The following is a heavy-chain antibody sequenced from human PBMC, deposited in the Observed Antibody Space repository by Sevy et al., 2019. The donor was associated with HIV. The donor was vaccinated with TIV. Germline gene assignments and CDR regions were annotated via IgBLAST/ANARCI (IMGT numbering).Heavy chain of an antibody. J-gene: IGHJ4*02. D-gene: IGHD5-12*01. CDR1: GGSISSYY. CDR3: ARVGGYAFPFDY. V-gene: IGHV4-59*01. CDR2: IYYSGST. Sequence: SETLSLTCTVSGGSISSYYWSWIRQPPGKGLEWIGYIYYSGSTNYNPSLKSRVTISVDTSKNQFSLKLSSVTAAATAVYYCARVGGYAFPFDYWGQGTLVTVSS.